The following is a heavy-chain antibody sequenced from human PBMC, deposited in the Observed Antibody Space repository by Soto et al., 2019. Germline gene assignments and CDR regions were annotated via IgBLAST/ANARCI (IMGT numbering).Heavy chain of an antibody. CDR3: ARDNYGDTYYFDY. CDR1: GGSISSGAYY. Sequence: QVQLQESGPGLVKPLQTLSLTCTVSGGSISSGAYYWSWVRQPPGKGLEWIGYIYYSGSTYYNPSLKSRVTISVDTSKNQFSLKLSSVTATDTAVYYCARDNYGDTYYFDYWGQGTLVTVSS. J-gene: IGHJ4*02. D-gene: IGHD4-17*01. CDR2: IYYSGST. V-gene: IGHV4-30-4*01.